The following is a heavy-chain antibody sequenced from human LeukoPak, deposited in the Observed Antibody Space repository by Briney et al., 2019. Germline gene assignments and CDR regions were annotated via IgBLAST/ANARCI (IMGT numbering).Heavy chain of an antibody. V-gene: IGHV3-15*01. CDR3: TTARRGSSGFQDY. Sequence: AGGSLRLSCAASGFTFSNAWMSWVRQAPGKGLEWVGRIKSKTDGGTTDYAAPVKGRFTISRDDSKNTLYLQMNSLKTEDTAVYYCTTARRGSSGFQDYWGQGTLVTVSS. J-gene: IGHJ4*02. D-gene: IGHD6-19*01. CDR2: IKSKTDGGTT. CDR1: GFTFSNAW.